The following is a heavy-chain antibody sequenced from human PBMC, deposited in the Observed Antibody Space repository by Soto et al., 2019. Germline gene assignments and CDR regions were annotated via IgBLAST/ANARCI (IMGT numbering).Heavy chain of an antibody. CDR3: ARGLPDY. CDR2: LNPDTGKT. Sequence: QVQLVQSGAEVRKPGASVKVSCKASGYIFTGYDINWVRQTARHGLEWMGWLNPDTGKTGYAQRFQGRVTMSRNTSIITAYMELSSLTSEDTAIYYCARGLPDYWGQGTLVTVSS. J-gene: IGHJ4*02. CDR1: GYIFTGYD. V-gene: IGHV1-8*01.